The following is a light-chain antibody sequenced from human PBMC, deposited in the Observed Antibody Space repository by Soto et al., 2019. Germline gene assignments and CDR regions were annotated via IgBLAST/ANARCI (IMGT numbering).Light chain of an antibody. CDR1: NSNIGSNT. J-gene: IGLJ3*02. Sequence: QSVLTQPPSASGTPGQTVAISCSGSNSNIGSNTVNWYQQFPGTAPKLLIYENKQRPSGVPDRFSGSKSDTSASLAISGLLSDDESDYCCAAWDDSLNGWVFGGGTKLTVL. CDR3: AAWDDSLNGWV. V-gene: IGLV1-44*01. CDR2: ENK.